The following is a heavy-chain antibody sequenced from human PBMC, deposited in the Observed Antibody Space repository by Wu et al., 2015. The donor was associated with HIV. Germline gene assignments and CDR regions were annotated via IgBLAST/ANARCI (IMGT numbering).Heavy chain of an antibody. CDR2: IIPIFGTA. J-gene: IGHJ6*03. V-gene: IGHV1-69*12. Sequence: QVQLVQSGAEVKKPGSSMKVSCKASGGTFNSYVISWVRQAPGQGLEWMGGIIPIFGTANFAQKFQGRLTIAADESTSTVYMELSSLRSEDTAVYYCALRGGXGCSRYQGATYYYYYMDVWAKGPRSPSP. D-gene: IGHD2-2*01. CDR1: GGTFNSYV. CDR3: ALRGGXGCSRYQGATYYYYYMDV.